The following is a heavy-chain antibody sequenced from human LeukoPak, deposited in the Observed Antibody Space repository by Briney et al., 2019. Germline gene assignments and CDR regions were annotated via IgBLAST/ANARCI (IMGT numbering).Heavy chain of an antibody. Sequence: ASVKVSCKASGYTFTSFGITWVRQAPGQGLEWMGWINTYNGNTKYAQKFQGRVTMTTDTSTSTVYMELRGLRADGTAVYYCARDGGYTYGYHYWGQGTLVTVSS. CDR3: ARDGGYTYGYHY. D-gene: IGHD5-18*01. V-gene: IGHV1-18*01. CDR1: GYTFTSFG. CDR2: INTYNGNT. J-gene: IGHJ4*02.